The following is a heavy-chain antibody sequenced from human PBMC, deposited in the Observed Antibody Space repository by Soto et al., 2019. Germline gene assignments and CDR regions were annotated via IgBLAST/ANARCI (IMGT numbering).Heavy chain of an antibody. V-gene: IGHV4-34*01. D-gene: IGHD6-13*01. Sequence: QVELQQWGAGLLKPSETLSLTCAVYGGSFSGYYWSWIRQPPGKGLEWIGEINHSGSTNYNPSLKSVVTISVDTSKNQFSLKLSSVTAADTAVYYCARGWYEDYWGQGTLVTVSS. CDR2: INHSGST. CDR3: ARGWYEDY. J-gene: IGHJ4*02. CDR1: GGSFSGYY.